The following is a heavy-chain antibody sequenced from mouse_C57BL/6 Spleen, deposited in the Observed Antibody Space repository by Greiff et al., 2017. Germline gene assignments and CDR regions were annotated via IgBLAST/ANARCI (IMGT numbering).Heavy chain of an antibody. CDR2: IYPGVGDT. Sequence: LQQSGASVKISCKASGYAFSSYWLNWVKQRLGKGLEWIGQIYPGVGDTNYNGKFKGKATLTADKSSSTAYRQLSSLTSEDSAVYFCARSRDIDGWGTGTTVTVSS. D-gene: IGHD3-3*01. CDR3: ARSRDIDG. CDR1: GYAFSSYW. V-gene: IGHV1-80*01. J-gene: IGHJ1*03.